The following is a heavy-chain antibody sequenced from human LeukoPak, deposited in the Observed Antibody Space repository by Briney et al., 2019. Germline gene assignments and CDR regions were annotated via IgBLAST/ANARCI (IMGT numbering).Heavy chain of an antibody. CDR2: IYYSGST. V-gene: IGHV4-39*01. Sequence: SETLSLTCTVSGGSISSSGYYWGWIRQPPGKGLEWIGSIYYSGSTYYNPSLKSRVTISVDTSKNQFSLKLSSVTAADTAVYYCARLWVGRTSGYFDYWGQGTLVTVSS. CDR3: ARLWVGRTSGYFDY. D-gene: IGHD3-22*01. J-gene: IGHJ4*02. CDR1: GGSISSSGYY.